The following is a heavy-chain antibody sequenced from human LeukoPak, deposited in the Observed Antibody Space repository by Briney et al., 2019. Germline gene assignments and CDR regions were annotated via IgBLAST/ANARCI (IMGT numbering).Heavy chain of an antibody. D-gene: IGHD2-15*01. J-gene: IGHJ5*02. CDR3: ARVGLLQTPDP. Sequence: SETLSLTCTVSGYSISSGYYWGWIRQPPGKGLEWIGSIYHSGSTYYNPSLNSRVTISVDTSKNQFSLKLSSVTAADTAVYYCARVGLLQTPDPWGQGTLVTVSS. V-gene: IGHV4-38-2*02. CDR2: IYHSGST. CDR1: GYSISSGYY.